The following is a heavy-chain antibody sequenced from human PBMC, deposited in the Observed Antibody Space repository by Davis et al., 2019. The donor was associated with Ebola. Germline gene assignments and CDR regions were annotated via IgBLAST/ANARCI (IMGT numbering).Heavy chain of an antibody. Sequence: SVKVSRKASGGTFSSYAISWVRQAPGQGLEWMGRIIPILGIANYAQKFQGRVTITADKSTSTAYMELSSLRSEDTAVYYCARDRPVTTVLYYYYGMDVWGQGTTVTVSS. CDR2: IIPILGIA. V-gene: IGHV1-69*04. D-gene: IGHD4-17*01. CDR3: ARDRPVTTVLYYYYGMDV. CDR1: GGTFSSYA. J-gene: IGHJ6*02.